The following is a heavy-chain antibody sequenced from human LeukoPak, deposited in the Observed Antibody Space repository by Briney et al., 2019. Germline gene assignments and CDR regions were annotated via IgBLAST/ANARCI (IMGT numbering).Heavy chain of an antibody. Sequence: EASVKASCKASGYTFTGYYMHWVRQAPGQGLEWMGWINPNSGGTNYAQKFQGRVTMTRDTSISTAYMELSRLRSDDTAVYYCARADYGGNSVGWFDPWGQGTLVTVSS. CDR3: ARADYGGNSVGWFDP. CDR1: GYTFTGYY. D-gene: IGHD4-23*01. CDR2: INPNSGGT. J-gene: IGHJ5*02. V-gene: IGHV1-2*02.